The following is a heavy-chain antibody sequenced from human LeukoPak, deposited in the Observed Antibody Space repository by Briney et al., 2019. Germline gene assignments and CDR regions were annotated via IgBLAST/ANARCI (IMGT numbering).Heavy chain of an antibody. Sequence: ASVKVSCKASGHTFTSYDINWVRQATGQGLEWMGWMNPNSGNTGYAQKFQGRVTMTRNTSISTAYMELSSLRSEDTAVYYCARGRFLEWPHYYYYGMDVWGQGTAVTVSS. J-gene: IGHJ6*02. V-gene: IGHV1-8*01. CDR3: ARGRFLEWPHYYYYGMDV. D-gene: IGHD3-3*01. CDR1: GHTFTSYD. CDR2: MNPNSGNT.